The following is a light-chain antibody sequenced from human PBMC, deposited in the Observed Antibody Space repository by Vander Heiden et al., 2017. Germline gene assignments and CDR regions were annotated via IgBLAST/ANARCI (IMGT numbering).Light chain of an antibody. Sequence: DIVLTQSPATLSLSPGERATLSCRASQSVSRYLGWYQQKPGQAPRLLIYDANNRATGIPARFSGSGSGTDFTLTISSLEPEDFAVYYCQHRKNWPLAFGGGTKVERK. V-gene: IGKV3-11*01. J-gene: IGKJ4*01. CDR2: DAN. CDR1: QSVSRY. CDR3: QHRKNWPLA.